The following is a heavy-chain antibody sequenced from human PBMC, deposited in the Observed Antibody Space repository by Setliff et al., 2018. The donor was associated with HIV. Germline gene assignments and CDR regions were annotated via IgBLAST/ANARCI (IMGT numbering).Heavy chain of an antibody. CDR3: ARVRDPNWNYDMDV. D-gene: IGHD1-1*01. J-gene: IGHJ6*03. CDR2: INHSGST. Sequence: SETLSLTCAVYGGSFNNYYWSWIRQPLGKGLEWIGEINHSGSTSYNPSLKSRVTISVDTSKNQFSLKLNSITAADTAIYFCARVRDPNWNYDMDVWGQGTTVTVSS. V-gene: IGHV4-34*01. CDR1: GGSFNNYY.